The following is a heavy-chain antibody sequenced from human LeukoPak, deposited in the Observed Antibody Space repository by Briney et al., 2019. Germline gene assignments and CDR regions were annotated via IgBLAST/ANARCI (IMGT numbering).Heavy chain of an antibody. CDR2: VTGSTSNT. V-gene: IGHV3-23*01. D-gene: IGHD2-2*01. CDR1: GFTFSTYA. J-gene: IGHJ4*02. Sequence: PGGSLRLSCPASGFTFSTYAMSWVRQAPGKGLEWVSAVTGSTSNTFYADSVKGRFTISRDNSKNMLYLEMNSLRVEDTAIYYCAKDRSSSTSCSNYWGRGTLVTVSS. CDR3: AKDRSSSTSCSNY.